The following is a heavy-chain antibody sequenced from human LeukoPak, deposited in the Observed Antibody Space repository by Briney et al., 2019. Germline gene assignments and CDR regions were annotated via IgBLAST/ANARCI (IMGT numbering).Heavy chain of an antibody. J-gene: IGHJ6*02. CDR1: GFTFSSYS. CDR2: ISSSSSTI. CDR3: ARAPHDVFYYYYGMDV. Sequence: GGSLRLSCAASGFTFSSYSMNWVRQAPGKGLEWVSYISSSSSTIYYADSVKGRFTISRDNSKNTLYLQMNSLRAEDTAVYYCARAPHDVFYYYYGMDVWGQGTTVTVSS. D-gene: IGHD3-16*01. V-gene: IGHV3-48*01.